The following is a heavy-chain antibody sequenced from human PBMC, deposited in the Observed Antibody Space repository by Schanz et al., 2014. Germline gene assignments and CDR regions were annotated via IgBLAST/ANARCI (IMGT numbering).Heavy chain of an antibody. CDR3: GKGRFGELSAFDN. J-gene: IGHJ3*02. V-gene: IGHV3-23*01. D-gene: IGHD3-10*01. CDR2: ISGSGGST. CDR1: GFTFSSYA. Sequence: EVQLLESGGGLVQPGGSLRLSCAASGFTFSSYAMSWVRQAPGKGLEWVSAISGSGGSTYYADSVKGRFTISRDNSKNTQQLQMNRLSEEATAVYCCGKGRFGELSAFDNWGQGTMVTVSS.